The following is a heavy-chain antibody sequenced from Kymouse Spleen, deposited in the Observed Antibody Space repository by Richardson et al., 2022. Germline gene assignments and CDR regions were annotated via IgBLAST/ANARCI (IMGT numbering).Heavy chain of an antibody. V-gene: IGHV3-33*01. D-gene: IGHD1-7*01. J-gene: IGHJ6*02. Sequence: QVQLVESGGGVVQPGRSLRLSCAASGFTFSSYGMHWVRQAPGKGLEWVAVIWYDGSNKYYADSVKGRFTISRDNSKNTLYLQMNSLRAEDTAVYYCARVGITGTTLYYYYGMDVWGQGTTVTVSS. CDR1: GFTFSSYG. CDR2: IWYDGSNK. CDR3: ARVGITGTTLYYYYGMDV.